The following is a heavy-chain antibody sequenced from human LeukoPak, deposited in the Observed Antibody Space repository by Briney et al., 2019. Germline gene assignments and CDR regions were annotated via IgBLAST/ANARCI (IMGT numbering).Heavy chain of an antibody. V-gene: IGHV4-38-2*01. CDR3: ATEVGQWLVRT. CDR1: GYTISDYYY. J-gene: IGHJ5*02. CDR2: ISHSGST. Sequence: SETLSLTCAVSGYTISDYYYWGWIRQPLGRGLEWIGSISHSGSTYYNPSLKSRVTISADTSKNPFSLKLSSVTAADTAVYYCATEVGQWLVRTWGQGTLVTVSS. D-gene: IGHD6-19*01.